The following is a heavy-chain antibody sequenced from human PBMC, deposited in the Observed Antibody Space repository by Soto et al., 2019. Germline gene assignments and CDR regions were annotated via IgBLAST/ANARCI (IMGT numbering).Heavy chain of an antibody. D-gene: IGHD6-13*01. CDR3: VRLPWIIAAGGTHWFDP. J-gene: IGHJ5*02. CDR1: GSTFSSYE. CDR2: ISSSGSTI. Sequence: HPGGSLRLSCAAPGSTFSSYEMNWGRQAPGKGLEWVSYISSSGSTIYYADSVKGRFTIPRDNAKNSLSLQMNSLRAEDTAVYYCVRLPWIIAAGGTHWFDPWGQGTLVTVSS. V-gene: IGHV3-48*03.